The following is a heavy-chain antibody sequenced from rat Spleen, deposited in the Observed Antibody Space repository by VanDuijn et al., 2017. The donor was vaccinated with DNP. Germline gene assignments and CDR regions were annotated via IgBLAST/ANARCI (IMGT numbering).Heavy chain of an antibody. Sequence: EVQLVESGGGLVQAGRSLKLSCAASGFTFSDYYMAWVRQTPTKGLEWVSSITYDGGSTYYRDSVKGRFTISRDNAKDTQYLQMDSLRSEDTATYYCATQGYYDGYYRPFDYWGQGVMVTVSS. CDR2: ITYDGGST. CDR1: GFTFSDYY. D-gene: IGHD1-12*03. V-gene: IGHV5S10*01. CDR3: ATQGYYDGYYRPFDY. J-gene: IGHJ2*01.